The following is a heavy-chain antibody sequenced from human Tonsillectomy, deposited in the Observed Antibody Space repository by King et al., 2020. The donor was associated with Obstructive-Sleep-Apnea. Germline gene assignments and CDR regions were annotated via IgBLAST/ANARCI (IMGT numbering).Heavy chain of an antibody. J-gene: IGHJ4*02. CDR2: ISYDGINK. D-gene: IGHD3-10*01. Sequence: VQLVESGGGVVQPGRSLRLSCAASGFTFSSYGMHWVRQAPGKGLERVAVISYDGINKYYADSVKGRFTISRDNSKNTLYLQMNSLGTEDTAVYYCAKGPSMVRGVIGSFDYWGQGTLVTVSS. CDR3: AKGPSMVRGVIGSFDY. CDR1: GFTFSSYG. V-gene: IGHV3-30*18.